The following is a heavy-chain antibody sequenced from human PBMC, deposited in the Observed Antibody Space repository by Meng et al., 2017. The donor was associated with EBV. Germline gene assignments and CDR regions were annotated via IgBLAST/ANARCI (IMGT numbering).Heavy chain of an antibody. CDR3: ASESGRGFTPDY. J-gene: IGHJ4*02. CDR1: GGTFRCDA. CDR2: LSPMSDAP. Sequence: QVQWVRAGAGVQKPGSWVKVSCKTAGGTFRCDAVSWVRQAPGQGLEGMGGLSPMSDAPHYAQKFQGRVTMTADESTNTHYMDLSGLRFEDTAVYYCASESGRGFTPDYWGQGTLVTVSS. D-gene: IGHD3-10*01. V-gene: IGHV1-69*01.